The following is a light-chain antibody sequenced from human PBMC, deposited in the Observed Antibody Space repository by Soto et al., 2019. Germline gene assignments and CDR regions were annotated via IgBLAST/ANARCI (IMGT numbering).Light chain of an antibody. V-gene: IGKV3-11*01. Sequence: EIVLTPSPGTLSLSPVERATLSCRASQSVSSYLAWYQQKPGQAPRLLIYDASNRATGIPARFSGSGSGTDFTLTISSLEPEDFAVYYCQQRSNWPMYTFGQGTKVDIK. J-gene: IGKJ2*01. CDR1: QSVSSY. CDR3: QQRSNWPMYT. CDR2: DAS.